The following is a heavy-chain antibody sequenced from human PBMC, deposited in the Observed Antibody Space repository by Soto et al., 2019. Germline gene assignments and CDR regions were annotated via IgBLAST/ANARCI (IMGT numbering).Heavy chain of an antibody. V-gene: IGHV4-39*01. CDR3: AKVVVAATRHTDFDS. CDR1: GGSINSNNYY. J-gene: IGHJ4*02. D-gene: IGHD2-15*01. CDR2: IYYDGST. Sequence: PSETLSLTCTVSGGSINSNNYYWAWIRQPPGKGLAWIASIYYDGSTYYNPSLESRVTISIDTSKNQFSLRLRSVTAADTAIYYCAKVVVAATRHTDFDSWGQGTLVTVSS.